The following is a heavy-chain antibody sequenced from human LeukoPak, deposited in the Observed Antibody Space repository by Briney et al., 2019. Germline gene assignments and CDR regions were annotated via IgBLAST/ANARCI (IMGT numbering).Heavy chain of an antibody. J-gene: IGHJ3*02. V-gene: IGHV5-51*01. CDR2: IYPGDSDT. Sequence: RGESLKISCKGSGYSFTSYWIGWVRQMPGKGMEWVGIIYPGDSDTRYSPSFQGQVTISADKSISTAYLQWSSLKASDTAMYDCARPQHRGDAFDIWGQGTMVTVSS. D-gene: IGHD2-2*01. CDR3: ARPQHRGDAFDI. CDR1: GYSFTSYW.